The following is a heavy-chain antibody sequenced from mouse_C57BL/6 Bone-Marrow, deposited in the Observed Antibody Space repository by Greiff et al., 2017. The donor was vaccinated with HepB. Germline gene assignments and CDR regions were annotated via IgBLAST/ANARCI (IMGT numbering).Heavy chain of an antibody. Sequence: DVMLVESGGGLVQPGGSLKLSCAASGFTFSDYYMYWVRQTPEKRLEWVAYISNGGGSTYYPDTVKGRFTISRDNAKNTLYLQMSRLKSEDTAMYSCARFLYYGSSYEDWYFDVWGTGTTVTVSS. CDR3: ARFLYYGSSYEDWYFDV. CDR1: GFTFSDYY. CDR2: ISNGGGST. V-gene: IGHV5-12*01. J-gene: IGHJ1*03. D-gene: IGHD1-1*01.